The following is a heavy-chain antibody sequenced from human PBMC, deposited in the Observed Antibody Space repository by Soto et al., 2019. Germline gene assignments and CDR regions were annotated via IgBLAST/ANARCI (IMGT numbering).Heavy chain of an antibody. V-gene: IGHV3-48*01. D-gene: IGHD2-21*02. Sequence: EVQLVESGGGLVQPGGSLRLSCAASGFTFSSYSMNWVRQAPGKGLEWVSYISSSSSTIYYADSVKGRFTISRDNAKNSLYLQMSSLRAEDTAVYYCASTSPPADCGDSPGGDAFDIWGQGTMVTVSS. CDR1: GFTFSSYS. CDR2: ISSSSSTI. CDR3: ASTSPPADCGDSPGGDAFDI. J-gene: IGHJ3*02.